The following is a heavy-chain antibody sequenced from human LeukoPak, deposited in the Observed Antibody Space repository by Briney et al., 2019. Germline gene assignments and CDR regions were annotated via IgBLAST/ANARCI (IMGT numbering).Heavy chain of an antibody. D-gene: IGHD5-24*01. CDR3: AKSATGGDFDY. CDR2: ISSSSSTI. Sequence: GGSLRLSCAASGFTFSSYSMNWVRQAPGKGLEWVSYISSSSSTIYYADSVKGRFTISRDNAKNSLYLQMNSLRAEDTAVYYCAKSATGGDFDYWGQGTLVTVSS. J-gene: IGHJ4*02. V-gene: IGHV3-48*01. CDR1: GFTFSSYS.